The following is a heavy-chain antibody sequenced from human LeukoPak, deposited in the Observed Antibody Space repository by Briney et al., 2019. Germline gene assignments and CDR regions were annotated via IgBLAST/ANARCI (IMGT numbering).Heavy chain of an antibody. J-gene: IGHJ3*02. CDR3: ARDRDAFDI. CDR2: ISYDGSNK. CDR1: GFTFSSYG. Sequence: GRSLRLSCAASGFTFSSYGMHWVRQAPGKGLEWVAVISYDGSNKYYADSVKGRFTISRDNSKNTLYLQMNSLRAEDTAVYYCARDRDAFDIWGQGTMVTVSS. V-gene: IGHV3-30*03.